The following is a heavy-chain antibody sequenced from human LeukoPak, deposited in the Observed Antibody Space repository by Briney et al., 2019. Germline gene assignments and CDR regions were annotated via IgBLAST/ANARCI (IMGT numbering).Heavy chain of an antibody. CDR2: IHPSGST. D-gene: IGHD1-26*01. J-gene: IGHJ4*02. V-gene: IGHV4-4*07. Sequence: SETLSLTCTVSGDSISSYYWSWIRQPAGKGLEWIGRIHPSGSTNYNPSLKSRVTLSVDTSKNQFSLKLSSVTAADTAVYYCARGSPRAEATPFDSWGQGALVTVSS. CDR3: ARGSPRAEATPFDS. CDR1: GDSISSYY.